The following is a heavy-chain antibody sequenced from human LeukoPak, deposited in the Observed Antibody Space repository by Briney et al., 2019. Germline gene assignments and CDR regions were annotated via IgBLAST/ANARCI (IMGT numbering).Heavy chain of an antibody. D-gene: IGHD3-16*02. CDR1: GGSISSGSYY. Sequence: PSQTLSLTCTVSGGSISSGSYYWSWIRQPAGKGLEWIGRIYTSGSTNYNPSLKSRVTISVDTSKNQLSLKLNSVTAADTAVYYCARYIWGSYPTFEDYWGQGSLVTVSS. CDR3: ARYIWGSYPTFEDY. CDR2: IYTSGST. J-gene: IGHJ4*02. V-gene: IGHV4-61*02.